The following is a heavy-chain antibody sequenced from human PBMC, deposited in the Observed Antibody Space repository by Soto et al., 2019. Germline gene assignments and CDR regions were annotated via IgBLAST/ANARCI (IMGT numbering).Heavy chain of an antibody. D-gene: IGHD6-19*01. Sequence: PWGSLRLSCAASGFSFGNYAINLGRHSPGKGLEWVSGLSGSGTSTYYADSVKGRFTISRDNSRDTLFLQMNSLTADDTAVYYCAKATTNGGWFNPFDSWGQGALVTVSS. J-gene: IGHJ4*02. CDR2: LSGSGTST. CDR3: AKATTNGGWFNPFDS. V-gene: IGHV3-23*01. CDR1: GFSFGNYA.